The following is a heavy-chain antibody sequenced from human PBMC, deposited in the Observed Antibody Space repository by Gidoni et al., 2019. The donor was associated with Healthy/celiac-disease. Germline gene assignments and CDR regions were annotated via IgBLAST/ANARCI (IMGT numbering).Heavy chain of an antibody. CDR3: ARDRVGATGGYYGMDV. Sequence: QLQLQESGPGLVKPSETLSLTCTVSGGSISRSSYYWGWIRQPPGKGLEGSGSIYDSGSTYYNPSLKSRVTISVDTSKNQFSLKLSSVTAADTAVYYCARDRVGATGGYYGMDVWGQGTTVTVSS. CDR2: IYDSGST. V-gene: IGHV4-39*02. J-gene: IGHJ6*02. D-gene: IGHD1-26*01. CDR1: GGSISRSSYY.